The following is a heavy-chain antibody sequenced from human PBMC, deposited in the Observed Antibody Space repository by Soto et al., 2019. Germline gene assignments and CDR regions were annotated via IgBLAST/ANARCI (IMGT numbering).Heavy chain of an antibody. CDR1: GGSISYDHYH. Sequence: QVQLQESGPGLVRPSQTLSLTCTVSGGSISYDHYHWTWIRQPPGKGLEWIVYIHYSGSVFYNPSLQSRLSMSVDTSKNLFSLKLSSVTAADTAVYFCAREDDGGDRDYYGLDVWGQGTTVTVSS. D-gene: IGHD2-21*02. CDR3: AREDDGGDRDYYGLDV. CDR2: IHYSGSV. J-gene: IGHJ6*02. V-gene: IGHV4-30-4*01.